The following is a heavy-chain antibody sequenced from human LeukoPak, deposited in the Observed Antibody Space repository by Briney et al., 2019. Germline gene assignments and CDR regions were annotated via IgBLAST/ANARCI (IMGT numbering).Heavy chain of an antibody. D-gene: IGHD3-16*02. Sequence: PGGSLRLSCAASGFNFNYYAMSWVRQAPGKGLEWVSGISDNEGTTYYTDSVKGRFTIFRDNTKNTVYLQMNNPRADDTAVYFCARHDSFIPFWGQGTLVTVSS. CDR3: ARHDSFIPF. CDR2: ISDNEGTT. V-gene: IGHV3-23*01. CDR1: GFNFNYYA. J-gene: IGHJ4*02.